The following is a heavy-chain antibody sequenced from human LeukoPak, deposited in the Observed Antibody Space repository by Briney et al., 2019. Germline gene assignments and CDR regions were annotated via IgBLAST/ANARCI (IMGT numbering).Heavy chain of an antibody. D-gene: IGHD6-19*01. V-gene: IGHV4-39*07. CDR3: ARNSVAGTEGDY. Sequence: PSETLSLTCTVSGGSISSSSYYWGWIRQPPGKGLEWIGSIYYSGSTYYNPSLKSRVTISVDTSKNQFSLKLSSVTAADTAVYYCARNSVAGTEGDYWGQGTLVTVSS. CDR2: IYYSGST. J-gene: IGHJ4*02. CDR1: GGSISSSSYY.